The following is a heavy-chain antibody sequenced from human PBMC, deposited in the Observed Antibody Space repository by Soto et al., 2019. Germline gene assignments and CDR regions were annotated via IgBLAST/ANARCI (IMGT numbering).Heavy chain of an antibody. CDR1: GFSLSTSGMC. Sequence: GSGPTLVNPTQTLTLTCTFSGFSLSTSGMCVSWIRQPPGKALEWLARIDWDDDKQYSTSLKTRLTISKDTSKNQVVLTMTNMDPVDTATYYCARTGYSSGEDYYYMDVWGKGTTVTVSS. D-gene: IGHD6-19*01. J-gene: IGHJ6*03. V-gene: IGHV2-70*11. CDR3: ARTGYSSGEDYYYMDV. CDR2: IDWDDDK.